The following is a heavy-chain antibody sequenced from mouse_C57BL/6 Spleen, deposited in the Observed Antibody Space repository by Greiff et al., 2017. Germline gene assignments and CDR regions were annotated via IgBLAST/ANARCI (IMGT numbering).Heavy chain of an antibody. CDR3: ASYDYDSDY. CDR2: ISYDGSN. J-gene: IGHJ2*01. Sequence: DVKLQESGPGLVKPSQSLSLTCSVTGYSITSGYYWNWIRQFPGNKLEWMGYISYDGSNNYNPSLKNRFSITRDTSKNQFFLKLNSVTTEDTATYYCASYDYDSDYWGQGTTLTVSS. CDR1: GYSITSGYY. V-gene: IGHV3-6*01. D-gene: IGHD2-4*01.